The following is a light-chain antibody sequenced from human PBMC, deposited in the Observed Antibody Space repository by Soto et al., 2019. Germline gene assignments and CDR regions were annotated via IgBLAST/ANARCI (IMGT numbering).Light chain of an antibody. Sequence: QAVVTQPPSASGTPGQRVTISCSGSSSNIGSNYVYWYQQLPGTAPKLLIYRNNQRPSGVPDRFSGSKSGTSASLAISGLRSEDEADYYCAAWDDSLSGGYVFGTGTKVTVL. CDR3: AAWDDSLSGGYV. CDR2: RNN. CDR1: SSNIGSNY. J-gene: IGLJ1*01. V-gene: IGLV1-47*01.